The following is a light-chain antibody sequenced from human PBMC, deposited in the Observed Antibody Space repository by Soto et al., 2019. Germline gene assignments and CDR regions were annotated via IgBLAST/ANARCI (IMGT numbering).Light chain of an antibody. CDR3: QQFGSSPGFT. CDR2: GAS. CDR1: QSINSRY. V-gene: IGKV3-20*01. Sequence: EIVLTQSPGTLSLSPGERATLSCRASQSINSRYLAWYQQTPGQAPRLLIYGASSRATGIPDRFSGSGSGTDFTLTISRLEAEEFAMYYCQQFGSSPGFTFGPGTKVDIK. J-gene: IGKJ3*01.